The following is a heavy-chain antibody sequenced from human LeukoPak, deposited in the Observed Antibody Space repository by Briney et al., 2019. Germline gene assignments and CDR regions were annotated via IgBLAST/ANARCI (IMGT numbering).Heavy chain of an antibody. J-gene: IGHJ6*03. D-gene: IGHD3-10*02. Sequence: SETLSLTCTVSGYSISSGYYWGWIRQPPGKGLEWIGSIYHSGSTYYNPSLKSRVTISVDTSKNQFSLKLSSVTAADTAVYYCASRVRGHHMDVWGKGTTVTISS. CDR3: ASRVRGHHMDV. CDR2: IYHSGST. V-gene: IGHV4-38-2*02. CDR1: GYSISSGYY.